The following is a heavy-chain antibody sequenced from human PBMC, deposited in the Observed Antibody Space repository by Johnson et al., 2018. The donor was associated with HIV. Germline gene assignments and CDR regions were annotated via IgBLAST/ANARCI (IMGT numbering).Heavy chain of an antibody. CDR3: AKGPWDLPHAFDI. V-gene: IGHV3-30*19. CDR1: GFIFSSYG. CDR2: ISYDGSNK. J-gene: IGHJ3*02. Sequence: QVQFVESGGGVVQPGRSLRVSCAASGFIFSSYGMHWVRQAPGKGLRWVTLISYDGSNKFYADSVKGRFIISRDSSKNTLYLQMNSLKVEDTAIYYCAKGPWDLPHAFDIWGQGAMVTVS. D-gene: IGHD1-26*01.